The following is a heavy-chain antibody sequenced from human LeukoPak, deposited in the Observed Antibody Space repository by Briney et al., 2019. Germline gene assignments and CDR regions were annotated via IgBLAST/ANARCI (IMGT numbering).Heavy chain of an antibody. CDR1: GCSISSGDYY. J-gene: IGHJ6*04. CDR2: IYYSGST. CDR3: ARAPKCGGDCYPLDV. Sequence: PSQTLSLTCTVSGCSISSGDYYWSWIRQPPGNGLEWIGYIYYSGSTYYNPSLKSRVTISVDTSKNQFSLKLSSVTAADTAVYYCARAPKCGGDCYPLDVWGKGTTVTVSS. V-gene: IGHV4-30-4*08. D-gene: IGHD2-21*01.